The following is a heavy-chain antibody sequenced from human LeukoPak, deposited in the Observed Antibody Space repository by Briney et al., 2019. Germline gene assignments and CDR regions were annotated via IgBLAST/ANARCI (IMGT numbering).Heavy chain of an antibody. CDR2: ISGRGGNT. J-gene: IGHJ4*02. D-gene: IGHD3-22*01. CDR1: GFTFSDYA. CDR3: AKGGGFYFDSSGPNFDY. V-gene: IGHV3-23*01. Sequence: GGSLRLSCAASGFTFSDYAMSWVRQAPGKGLEWVSAISGRGGNTYYADSVKGRFTISRDNSKNTLYLQMNSPRAEDTAVYYCAKGGGFYFDSSGPNFDYWGQGTLVTVSS.